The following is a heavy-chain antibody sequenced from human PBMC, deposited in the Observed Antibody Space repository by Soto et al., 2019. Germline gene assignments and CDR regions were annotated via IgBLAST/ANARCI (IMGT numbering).Heavy chain of an antibody. Sequence: SETLSLTCTVSGGSISSHYWSWIRQPPGKGLEWIGYIYYRGSTNYNPSLKSRVTISVDTSKNQFSLKLSSVTAADTAVYYCARGVGGYCSSTSCYVAYYYYYYMDVWGKGTTVTVSS. D-gene: IGHD2-2*01. J-gene: IGHJ6*03. CDR1: GGSISSHY. V-gene: IGHV4-59*11. CDR3: ARGVGGYCSSTSCYVAYYYYYYMDV. CDR2: IYYRGST.